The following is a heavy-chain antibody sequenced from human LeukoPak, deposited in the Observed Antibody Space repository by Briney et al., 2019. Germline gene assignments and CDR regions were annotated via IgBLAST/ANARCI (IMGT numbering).Heavy chain of an antibody. CDR2: IIPIFGTA. D-gene: IGHD5-18*01. V-gene: IGHV1-69*13. CDR1: GGTFSSYV. CDR3: ASTAMVLFPQFDY. J-gene: IGHJ4*02. Sequence: ASVKVSCKASGGTFSSYVISWVRQAPGQGLEWMGGIIPIFGTANYAQKFQGRVTITADESTSTAYMELSSLRSEDTAVYYCASTAMVLFPQFDYWGQGTLVTVSS.